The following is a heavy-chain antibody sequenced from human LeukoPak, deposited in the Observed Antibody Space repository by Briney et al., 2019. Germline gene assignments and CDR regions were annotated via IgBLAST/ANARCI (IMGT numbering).Heavy chain of an antibody. CDR1: GFTFSSYG. V-gene: IGHV3-30*18. J-gene: IGHJ4*02. Sequence: GGSLRLSCAASGFTFSSYGMHWVRQAPGKGLEWVAVISYDGSNKYYADSVKGRFTISGDNSKSTLYLQMNSLRAEDTAVYYCAKEDCTNGVCYPVFVYWGQRTLVTVSS. CDR3: AKEDCTNGVCYPVFVY. CDR2: ISYDGSNK. D-gene: IGHD2-8*01.